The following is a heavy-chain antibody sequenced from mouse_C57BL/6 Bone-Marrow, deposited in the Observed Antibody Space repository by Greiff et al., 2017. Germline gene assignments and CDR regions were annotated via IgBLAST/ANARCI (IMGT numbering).Heavy chain of an antibody. J-gene: IGHJ2*01. Sequence: QVQLQQSGAELARPGASVKMSCKASGYTFTSYTMHWVKQRPGQGLEWIGYINPSSGYTKFNQKFKDKATLTADKSSSTAYMQLSSLTSEDSSVYYCARLGSNYGGYYFDYWGQGTTLTVSS. V-gene: IGHV1-4*01. CDR1: GYTFTSYT. D-gene: IGHD2-5*01. CDR2: INPSSGYT. CDR3: ARLGSNYGGYYFDY.